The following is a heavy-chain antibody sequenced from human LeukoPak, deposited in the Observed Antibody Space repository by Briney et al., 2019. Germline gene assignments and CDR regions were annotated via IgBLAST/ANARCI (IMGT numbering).Heavy chain of an antibody. CDR3: ARLVYYGSGSYSWYFDY. V-gene: IGHV4-39*01. J-gene: IGHJ4*02. CDR1: GGSISSSSYY. D-gene: IGHD3-10*01. Sequence: SETLSLTCTVSGGSISSSSYYWGWIRQPPGKGLEWIGSIYYSGSTYYNPSLKSRVTISVDTSKNQFSLKLSSVTAANTAVYYCARLVYYGSGSYSWYFDYWGQGTLVTVSS. CDR2: IYYSGST.